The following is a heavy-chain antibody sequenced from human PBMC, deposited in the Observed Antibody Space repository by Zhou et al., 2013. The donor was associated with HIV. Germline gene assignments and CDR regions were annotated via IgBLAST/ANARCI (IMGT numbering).Heavy chain of an antibody. J-gene: IGHJ5*02. V-gene: IGHV1-69*05. CDR3: ARVDSLRFLEWPPRWFDP. CDR1: GGTFSSYA. D-gene: IGHD3-3*01. Sequence: QVQLVQSGAEVKKPGSSVKVSCKASGGTFSSYAISWVRQAPGQGLEWMGGIIPIFGTANYAQKFQGRVTITTDESTSTAYMELSSLRSEDTAVYYCARVDSLRFLEWPPRWFDPWGQGTLVTVSS. CDR2: IIPIFGTA.